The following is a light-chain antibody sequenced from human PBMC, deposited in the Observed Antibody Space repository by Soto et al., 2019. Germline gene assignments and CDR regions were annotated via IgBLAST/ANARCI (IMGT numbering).Light chain of an antibody. V-gene: IGKV3-20*01. CDR3: QQYGSSSYT. Sequence: EVVLTQSPVTLSLSPGERATLSCRASQRIISSYLAWYQQKPGEAPRRLIYGASSRPTGIPDRFSGGGSGTAFTLTISRLEPEDFAVYYCQQYGSSSYTFGQGTMLEIK. CDR2: GAS. J-gene: IGKJ2*01. CDR1: QRIISSY.